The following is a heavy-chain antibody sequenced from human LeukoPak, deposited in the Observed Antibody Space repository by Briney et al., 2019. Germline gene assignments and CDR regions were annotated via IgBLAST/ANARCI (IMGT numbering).Heavy chain of an antibody. CDR2: IYYSGST. Sequence: SETLSLTCTVSGGYISSSSYYWGWIRQPPGKGLEWIGSIYYSGSTYYNPSLKGRVTISVDTSKNQFSLKLSSVTAADTAVYYCARGNRFDYDHVAFDYWGQGTLVTVSS. V-gene: IGHV4-39*07. CDR1: GGYISSSSYY. D-gene: IGHD4-17*01. J-gene: IGHJ4*02. CDR3: ARGNRFDYDHVAFDY.